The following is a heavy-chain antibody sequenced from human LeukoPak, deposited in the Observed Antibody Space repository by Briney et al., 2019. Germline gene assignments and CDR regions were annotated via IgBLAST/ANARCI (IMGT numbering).Heavy chain of an antibody. CDR2: INPSGGST. V-gene: IGHV1-46*01. D-gene: IGHD3-10*01. J-gene: IGHJ5*02. CDR1: GYTFTSYY. CDR3: ARFPTYYYGSGVAPDWFDP. Sequence: GASVKVSCKASGYTFTSYYMHWVRQAPGQGLEWMGIINPSGGSTSYAQKFQGRVTMTRDTSISTAYMELSRLRSDDTAVYYCARFPTYYYGSGVAPDWFDPWGQGTLVTVSS.